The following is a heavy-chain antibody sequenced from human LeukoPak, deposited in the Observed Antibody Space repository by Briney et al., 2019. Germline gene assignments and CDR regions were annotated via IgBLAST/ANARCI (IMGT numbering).Heavy chain of an antibody. Sequence: SVKVSCKASGGTFSSYAISWVRQAPGQGLEWMGGIIPIFGTAIYAQKFQGRVTMTEDTSTDTAYMELSSLRSEDTAVYYCATDSWYGYAWGQGTLVTVSS. CDR1: GGTFSSYA. CDR3: ATDSWYGYA. CDR2: IIPIFGTA. V-gene: IGHV1-69*06. J-gene: IGHJ4*02. D-gene: IGHD2-2*01.